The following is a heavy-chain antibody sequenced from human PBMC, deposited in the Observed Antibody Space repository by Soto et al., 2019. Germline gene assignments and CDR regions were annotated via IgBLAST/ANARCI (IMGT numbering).Heavy chain of an antibody. CDR2: IYPGDSDT. CDR1: GYSFTSYW. J-gene: IGHJ6*02. CDR3: ARDYRTPSGGMDV. Sequence: GESLKISCKGSGYSFTSYWIGWVRQMPGKGLEWMGIIYPGDSDTRYSPSFQGQVTISADKSISTAYLQWSSLKASDTAVYFCARDYRTPSGGMDVWGQGTTVTVSS. D-gene: IGHD3-10*01. V-gene: IGHV5-51*01.